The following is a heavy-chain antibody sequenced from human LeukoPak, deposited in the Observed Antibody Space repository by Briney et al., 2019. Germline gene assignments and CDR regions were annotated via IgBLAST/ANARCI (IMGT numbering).Heavy chain of an antibody. CDR2: IYYSGST. CDR1: GGSISSYY. Sequence: SETLSLTCTVSGGSISSYYWSWIRQPPGKGLEWIGYIYYSGSTNYNPSLKSRVTISVDTSKNQFSLKLSSVTAADTAVYYCARTYCGGDCYPGYYYYMDVWGKGTTVTVSS. D-gene: IGHD2-21*02. CDR3: ARTYCGGDCYPGYYYYMDV. J-gene: IGHJ6*03. V-gene: IGHV4-59*08.